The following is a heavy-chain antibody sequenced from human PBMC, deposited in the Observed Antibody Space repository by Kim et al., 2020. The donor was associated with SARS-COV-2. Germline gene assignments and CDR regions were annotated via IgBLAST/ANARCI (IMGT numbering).Heavy chain of an antibody. Sequence: SVKVSCKASGFTFTSSAVQWVRQARGQRLEWIGWIVVGSGNTNYAQKFQERVTITRDMSTSTAYMELSSLRSEDTAVYYCAADSSGWYHENYYYYGMDVWGQGPPLPVSS. CDR2: IVVGSGNT. V-gene: IGHV1-58*01. J-gene: IGHJ6*02. CDR1: GFTFTSSA. CDR3: AADSSGWYHENYYYYGMDV. D-gene: IGHD6-19*01.